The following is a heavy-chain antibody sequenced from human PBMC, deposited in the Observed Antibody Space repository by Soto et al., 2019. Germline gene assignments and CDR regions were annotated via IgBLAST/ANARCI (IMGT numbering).Heavy chain of an antibody. D-gene: IGHD2-2*01. CDR3: ARGSKLGYYGMDV. CDR2: IWYDGGNK. V-gene: IGHV3-33*01. Sequence: QVQLVESGGGVVQPGRSLRLSCAASGFTFGSYGMHWVRQAPAKGLEWVAVIWYDGGNKYYADSVKGRFTISRDNSKNTLYLPMNTLGAEDTAVYYCARGSKLGYYGMDVWVQGTTVTVSS. CDR1: GFTFGSYG. J-gene: IGHJ6*02.